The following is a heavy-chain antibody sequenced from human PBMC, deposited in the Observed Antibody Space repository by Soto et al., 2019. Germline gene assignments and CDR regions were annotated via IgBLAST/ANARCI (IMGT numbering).Heavy chain of an antibody. CDR1: GGSISSYY. Sequence: SETLSLTCTVSGGSISSYYWSWIRQPPGKGLEWIGYIYYSGSTNYNPSLKSRVTISVDTSKNQFSLKLSSVTAADTAVYYCARHHRLSYSSSSGIDPWGQGTLVTVSS. J-gene: IGHJ5*02. CDR2: IYYSGST. D-gene: IGHD6-6*01. V-gene: IGHV4-59*08. CDR3: ARHHRLSYSSSSGIDP.